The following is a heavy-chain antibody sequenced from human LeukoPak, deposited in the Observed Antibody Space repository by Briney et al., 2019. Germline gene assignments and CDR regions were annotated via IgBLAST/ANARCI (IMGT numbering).Heavy chain of an antibody. J-gene: IGHJ3*02. CDR1: RDTSTSYV. Sequence: GGSLGASSAASRDTSTSYVISWVGQATGQGLGWRGWSNPNRVKTGNAQKFQGRVTMSRNTSISTAYMELSSMRSADTAVYYCARDSIGTAVDDDAFDIWGQGTLVTVSS. CDR2: SNPNRVKT. D-gene: IGHD5-18*01. CDR3: ARDSIGTAVDDDAFDI. V-gene: IGHV1-8*01.